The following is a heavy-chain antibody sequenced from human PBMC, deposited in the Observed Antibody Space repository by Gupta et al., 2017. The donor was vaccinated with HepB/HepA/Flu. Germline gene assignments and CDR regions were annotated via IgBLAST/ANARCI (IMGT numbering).Heavy chain of an antibody. CDR2: IIPIFGTA. J-gene: IGHJ6*03. Sequence: EVKKPGSSVKVSCKASGGTFSSYAISWVRQAPGQGLEWMGGIIPIFGTANYAQKFQGRVTITADKSTSTAYMELSSLRSEDTAVYYCARAYPERKWELLPYYYYYYMDVWGKGTTVTVSS. V-gene: IGHV1-69*06. D-gene: IGHD1-26*01. CDR3: ARAYPERKWELLPYYYYYYMDV. CDR1: GGTFSSYA.